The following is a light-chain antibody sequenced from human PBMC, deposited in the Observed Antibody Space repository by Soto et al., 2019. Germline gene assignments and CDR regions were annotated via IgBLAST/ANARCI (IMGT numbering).Light chain of an antibody. CDR1: SSDVGGYNY. V-gene: IGLV2-14*01. CDR2: EVT. J-gene: IGLJ1*01. Sequence: QSVLTQPASVSGSPGQSITISCTGTSSDVGGYNYVSWYQHHPGKAPKLIIYEVTNRPSGVSNRFSGSKSGNTASLTISGLQAEDEADYYCSSYTRSTTLGVFGTGTKVTVL. CDR3: SSYTRSTTLGV.